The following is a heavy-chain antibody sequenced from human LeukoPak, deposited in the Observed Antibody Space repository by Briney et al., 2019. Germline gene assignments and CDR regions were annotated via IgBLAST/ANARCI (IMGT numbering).Heavy chain of an antibody. CDR1: GFMFSSCT. Sequence: GGSLRLSCAASGFMFSSCTMHWVRQAPGKGLEWVAVISYDGNNKYYADSVKGRFTISRDNSKNTLYLQMNSLRAEDTAVYYCARDPVIENDYDSSGYSFFDYWGQGTLVTVSS. CDR2: ISYDGNNK. CDR3: ARDPVIENDYDSSGYSFFDY. J-gene: IGHJ4*02. V-gene: IGHV3-30-3*01. D-gene: IGHD3-22*01.